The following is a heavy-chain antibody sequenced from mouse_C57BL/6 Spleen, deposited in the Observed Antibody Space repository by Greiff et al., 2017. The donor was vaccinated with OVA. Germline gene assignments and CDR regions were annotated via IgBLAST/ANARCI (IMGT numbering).Heavy chain of an antibody. CDR1: GFTFSSYA. CDR3: ERELEGGYAMDY. J-gene: IGHJ4*01. V-gene: IGHV5-4*01. CDR2: ISDGGSYT. Sequence: EVQLVESGGGLVKPGGSLKLSCAASGFTFSSYAMSWVRQTPEKRLEWVATISDGGSYTYYPDNVKGRFTISRDNAKNNLYLQMSHLKSEDTAMYNWERELEGGYAMDYWGQGTSVTVSS.